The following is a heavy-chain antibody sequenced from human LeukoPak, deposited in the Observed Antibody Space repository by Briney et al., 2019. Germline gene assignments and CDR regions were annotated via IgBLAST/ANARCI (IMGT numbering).Heavy chain of an antibody. J-gene: IGHJ4*02. CDR1: GYTFTSYY. CDR2: INPSGGST. D-gene: IGHD3-22*01. CDR3: ARDPAPLYDSSGYLDY. Sequence: GASVKVSCKASGYTFTSYYMHWVRQAPGQGLEWMGIINPSGGSTGYAQKFQGRVTMTRDMSTSTVYMELSSLRSEDTAVYYCARDPAPLYDSSGYLDYWGQGTLVTVSS. V-gene: IGHV1-46*01.